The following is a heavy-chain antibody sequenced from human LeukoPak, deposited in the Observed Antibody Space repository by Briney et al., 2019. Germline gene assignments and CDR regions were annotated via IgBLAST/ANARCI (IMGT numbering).Heavy chain of an antibody. Sequence: ASVKVSCKASGYRFTDYYMHWVRQAPGQGLEWMGWLNPNSFGTKYADKFQGRVAMTRDTSLRTVYMELRRLTSDDTAVYYCARDPTRGSSSAFDYWGQGTLVTVSS. CDR1: GYRFTDYY. CDR3: ARDPTRGSSSAFDY. D-gene: IGHD6-6*01. J-gene: IGHJ4*02. CDR2: LNPNSFGT. V-gene: IGHV1-2*07.